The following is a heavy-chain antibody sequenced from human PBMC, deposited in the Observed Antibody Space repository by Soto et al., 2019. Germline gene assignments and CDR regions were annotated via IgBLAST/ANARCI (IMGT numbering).Heavy chain of an antibody. J-gene: IGHJ5*02. V-gene: IGHV3-49*03. CDR1: GFTFSDYG. D-gene: IGHD4-4*01. Sequence: GGSLRLSCTASGFTFSDYGMSWSRQAPGKGLEWLGFVRRKANGGTTEYAASVKGRFTISRDDSKSIAYLQMDSLKTDDTAVYYCTRIGDYSKGVPWGQGTLVTVSS. CDR2: VRRKANGGTT. CDR3: TRIGDYSKGVP.